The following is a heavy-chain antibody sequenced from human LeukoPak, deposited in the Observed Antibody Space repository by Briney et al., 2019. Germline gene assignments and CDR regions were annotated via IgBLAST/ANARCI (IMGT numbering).Heavy chain of an antibody. J-gene: IGHJ4*02. CDR1: GGSFSAYY. CDR3: ARGDLGYCSGGSCYLYYFDY. CDR2: INHSGGT. Sequence: SETLSLTCAVYGGSFSAYYWTWIRQPPGKGLEWIGEINHSGGTNYNPSLKSRVTISVDTSKNQFSLRLSSMTAADTAVYYCARGDLGYCSGGSCYLYYFDYWGQGTLVTVSS. D-gene: IGHD2-15*01. V-gene: IGHV4-34*01.